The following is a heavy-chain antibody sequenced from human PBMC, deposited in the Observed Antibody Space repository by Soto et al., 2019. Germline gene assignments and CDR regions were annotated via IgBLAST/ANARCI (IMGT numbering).Heavy chain of an antibody. Sequence: SETLSLTCTVSGGSISSYYWSWIRQPPGKGLEWIGYIYYSGSTNYNPSLKSRVTISVDTSKNQFSLKLSSVTAADTAVYYCARQGSSSWYPGFYYMDVWGKGTTVTGSS. D-gene: IGHD6-13*01. CDR3: ARQGSSSWYPGFYYMDV. CDR1: GGSISSYY. J-gene: IGHJ6*03. CDR2: IYYSGST. V-gene: IGHV4-59*08.